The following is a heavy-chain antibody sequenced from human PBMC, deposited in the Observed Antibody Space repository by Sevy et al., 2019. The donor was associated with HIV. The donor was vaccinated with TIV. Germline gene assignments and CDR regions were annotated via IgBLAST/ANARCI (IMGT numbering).Heavy chain of an antibody. CDR2: ISYDGSNK. D-gene: IGHD4-17*01. CDR3: ARRIDYGKTLNWFDP. Sequence: GGSLRLSCAASGFTFSSYGMHWVRQAPGKGLEWVAVISYDGSNKYYADSVKGRFTISRDNSKNTLYLQMNSLGAEDTAVYYCARRIDYGKTLNWFDPWGQGTLVTVSS. J-gene: IGHJ5*02. CDR1: GFTFSSYG. V-gene: IGHV3-30*03.